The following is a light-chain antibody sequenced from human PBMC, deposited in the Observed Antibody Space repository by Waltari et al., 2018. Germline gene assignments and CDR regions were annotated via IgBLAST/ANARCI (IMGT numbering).Light chain of an antibody. J-gene: IGLJ3*02. CDR2: GVS. CDR1: SNDVGGYDY. Sequence: QSALTQPRSVSGSPAQSVTITCTGTSNDVGGYDYVSWFQQHRDSAPKVFIYGVSQRPSGVPDRFSGFKSCNTASLTISGLQAEDEGDYYCCSYSGTFTWVFGGGTRVTVL. V-gene: IGLV2-11*01. CDR3: CSYSGTFTWV.